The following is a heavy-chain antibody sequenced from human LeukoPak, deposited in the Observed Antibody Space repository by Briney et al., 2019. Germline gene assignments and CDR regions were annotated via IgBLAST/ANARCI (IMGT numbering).Heavy chain of an antibody. D-gene: IGHD3-10*01. CDR3: AIDQSGTGSYTDDYYAMDV. J-gene: IGHJ6*04. CDR2: IYYSGNT. CDR1: GGAISTAGYY. Sequence: SQTLSLTCSVSGGAISTAGYYWSWIRQHPGEGLEWIGYIYYSGNTYYNPSLKSRVTISVDPSKNYFSLKLSSVTAADTAIYYCAIDQSGTGSYTDDYYAMDVWGKGTTVTVS. V-gene: IGHV4-31*03.